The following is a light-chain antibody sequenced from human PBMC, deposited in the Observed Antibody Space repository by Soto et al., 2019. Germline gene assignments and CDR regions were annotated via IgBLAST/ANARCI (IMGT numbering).Light chain of an antibody. CDR3: QQLNSYLL. CDR2: AAS. Sequence: DIQLTQSPSFLSASVGDRVTITCRASQGISSYLAWYQQKPGKAPKLLIYAASTLQSGVPSRFSCSGSATEFTLTISSLQPEDFATYYCQQLNSYLLFGGGTNVEIK. J-gene: IGKJ4*01. V-gene: IGKV1-9*01. CDR1: QGISSY.